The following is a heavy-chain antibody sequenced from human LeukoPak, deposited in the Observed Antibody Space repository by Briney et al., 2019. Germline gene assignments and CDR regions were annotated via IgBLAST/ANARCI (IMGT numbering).Heavy chain of an antibody. CDR1: GFTFSTYW. CDR3: ARASTTVPNLLDH. Sequence: GGSLRLSCAASGFTFSTYWMHWVRQAPGKGLVWVARIKGDGSSTIYADSVKGRFTISRDNSKNTLYLQTSSLRAEDTAVYYCARASTTVPNLLDHWGPGTLVTVSS. CDR2: IKGDGSST. V-gene: IGHV3-74*01. D-gene: IGHD4-17*01. J-gene: IGHJ4*02.